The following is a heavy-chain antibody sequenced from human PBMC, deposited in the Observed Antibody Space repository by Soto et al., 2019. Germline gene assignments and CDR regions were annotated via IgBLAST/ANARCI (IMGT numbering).Heavy chain of an antibody. Sequence: PSQTLSLTCAISGDTVSSNTAASNWSRQSPSRGLEWLGRTYYRSKWYNDYAVSVKSRITINPDTSKNQFSLQLNSVTPEDTAVYYCATSGYSSSSEALDIWGQGTMVTVSS. D-gene: IGHD6-6*01. V-gene: IGHV6-1*01. J-gene: IGHJ3*02. CDR2: TYYRSKWYN. CDR1: GDTVSSNTAA. CDR3: ATSGYSSSSEALDI.